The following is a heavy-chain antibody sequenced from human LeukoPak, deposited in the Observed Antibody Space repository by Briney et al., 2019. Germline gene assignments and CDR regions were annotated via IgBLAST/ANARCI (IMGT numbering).Heavy chain of an antibody. Sequence: PGGSLRLSCAASGFTFRSYAISWVRQAPGKGLEWVALIWSGGSTGLYADSVKGRFTISRDTSRNTLYLQMNSLRAEDTAVYYCARDIWNDGNYYMDVWGKGTTVTVSS. V-gene: IGHV3-33*08. J-gene: IGHJ6*03. CDR2: IWSGGSTG. CDR3: ARDIWNDGNYYMDV. D-gene: IGHD1-1*01. CDR1: GFTFRSYA.